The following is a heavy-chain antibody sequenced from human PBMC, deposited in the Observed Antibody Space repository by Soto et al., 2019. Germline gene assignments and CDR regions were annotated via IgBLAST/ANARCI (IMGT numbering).Heavy chain of an antibody. V-gene: IGHV1-2*02. Sequence: ASVKVSCKASGYTFTGYYMHWVRQAPGQGLEWMGWINPNSGGTNYAQKFQGRVTMTRDTSISTAYMELSRLRSDDTAVYYCARDFIGWEPSGQFDYWGQGTLVTVSS. CDR3: ARDFIGWEPSGQFDY. CDR2: INPNSGGT. CDR1: GYTFTGYY. J-gene: IGHJ4*02. D-gene: IGHD1-26*01.